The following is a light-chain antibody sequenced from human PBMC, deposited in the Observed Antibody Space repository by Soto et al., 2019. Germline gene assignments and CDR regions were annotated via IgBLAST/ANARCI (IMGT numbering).Light chain of an antibody. Sequence: PPFCTASRPGRSQYLAWYQQKPGQAPRLLIYDASSMASRIPDSFSGGGSGTDFTLTISRLEPDDFAAYYCQHFNSHPVTFGGGTKVDIK. J-gene: IGKJ4*01. V-gene: IGKV3D-20*02. CDR2: DAS. CDR3: QHFNSHPVT. CDR1: RPGRSQY.